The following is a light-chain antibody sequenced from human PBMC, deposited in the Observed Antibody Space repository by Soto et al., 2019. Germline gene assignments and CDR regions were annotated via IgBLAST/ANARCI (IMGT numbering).Light chain of an antibody. V-gene: IGKV3-15*01. CDR2: GAS. J-gene: IGKJ1*01. Sequence: EIVVTQSPATLSVSPGERATLSCRASQSVSSNLAWYQQKPGQAPRLLIYGASTRATGIPARFSGSGSGTEFTLTISSLQSEDFAVYYCQQDNNWPRTFGQGNKV. CDR1: QSVSSN. CDR3: QQDNNWPRT.